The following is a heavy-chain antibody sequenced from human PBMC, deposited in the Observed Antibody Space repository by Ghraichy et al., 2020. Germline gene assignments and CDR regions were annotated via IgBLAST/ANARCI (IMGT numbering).Heavy chain of an antibody. Sequence: ASVKVSCKASGYTFTSYGISWVRQAPGQGLEWMGWIRAYNGNTNYAQKLQGRDTMTTDTPTSTAYMELRSLRSDDTAVYYFVRSGYDIYCSGGSCYSGSTNEPFDYWGQGTLVTVSS. CDR1: GYTFTSYG. V-gene: IGHV1-18*04. J-gene: IGHJ4*02. D-gene: IGHD2-15*01. CDR3: VRSGYDIYCSGGSCYSGSTNEPFDY. CDR2: IRAYNGNT.